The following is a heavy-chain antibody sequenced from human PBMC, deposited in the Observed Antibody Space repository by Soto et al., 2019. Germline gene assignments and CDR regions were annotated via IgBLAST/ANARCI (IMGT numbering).Heavy chain of an antibody. CDR3: TKDLPYFDS. J-gene: IGHJ4*02. CDR2: IRGSGGRT. CDR1: GISLDSYA. V-gene: IGHV3-23*01. Sequence: GGSLRLSCAASGISLDSYAMSWVRQAPGKGLEWVSGIRGSGGRTDYADSVKGRFTISRDNSKNTLYLQMNSLRAEDTAVYYCTKDLPYFDSWGQGALVTVSS.